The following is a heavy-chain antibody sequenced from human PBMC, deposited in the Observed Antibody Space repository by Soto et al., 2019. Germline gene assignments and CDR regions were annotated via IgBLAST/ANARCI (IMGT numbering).Heavy chain of an antibody. Sequence: PSDPLSLTYIDSGPAIITTAYHRRWLRHPPGEGLEWIGSINYGGSPYYNPSLKSRVTISVDTSKNQFSLKLSSVTAADTAVYYCARLPHYGDPKAGIWGRGTLVTVSS. V-gene: IGHV4-39*01. CDR3: ARLPHYGDPKAGI. D-gene: IGHD4-17*01. CDR2: INYGGSP. J-gene: IGHJ4*02. CDR1: GPAIITTAYH.